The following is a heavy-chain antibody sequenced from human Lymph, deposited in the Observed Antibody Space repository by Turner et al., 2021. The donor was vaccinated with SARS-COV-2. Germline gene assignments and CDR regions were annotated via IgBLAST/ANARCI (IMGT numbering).Heavy chain of an antibody. Sequence: QVPLVESGGGVVQPGRSLRLSCAASEFTFSSYGMHWVRQAPGKGLEWVAVISYDGSNRHYADSVKGRFTISRDNSKNTLYLQMNSLRAEDTAVYYCARDFPPQDGYNPAGGFDIWGQGTMVTVSS. V-gene: IGHV3-30-3*01. CDR2: ISYDGSNR. J-gene: IGHJ3*02. D-gene: IGHD5-12*01. CDR3: ARDFPPQDGYNPAGGFDI. CDR1: EFTFSSYG.